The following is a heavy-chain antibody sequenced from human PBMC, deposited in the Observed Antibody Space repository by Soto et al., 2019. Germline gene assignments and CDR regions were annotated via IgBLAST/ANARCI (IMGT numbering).Heavy chain of an antibody. CDR1: GGSISSYY. D-gene: IGHD3-10*01. Sequence: SETLSLTCTVSGGSISSYYWSWIRQPPGKGLEWIGYIYYSGSTNYNPSLKSRVTISVDTSKNQFSLKLSSVTAADTAVYYCARLNPRITMVRAPYGMDVWGQGTTVTVSS. J-gene: IGHJ6*02. CDR2: IYYSGST. V-gene: IGHV4-59*01. CDR3: ARLNPRITMVRAPYGMDV.